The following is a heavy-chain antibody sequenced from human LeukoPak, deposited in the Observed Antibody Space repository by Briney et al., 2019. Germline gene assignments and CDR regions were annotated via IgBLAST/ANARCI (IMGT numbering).Heavy chain of an antibody. CDR2: IYPDDSDD. CDR1: GYKFSNYW. V-gene: IGHV5-51*03. D-gene: IGHD1-26*01. Sequence: GESLKISCKASGYKFSNYWIAWVRQMPGKGLEWMGTIYPDDSDDRYSPSFQGQVTLSVDKSVTTAYLQWSSLKASDTAIYYCARRPTTNFDFWGQGTLVTVSS. J-gene: IGHJ4*02. CDR3: ARRPTTNFDF.